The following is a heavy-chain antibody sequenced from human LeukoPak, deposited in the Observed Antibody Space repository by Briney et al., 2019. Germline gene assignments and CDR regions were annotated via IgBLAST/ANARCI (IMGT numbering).Heavy chain of an antibody. CDR2: INHIGNS. V-gene: IGHV4-34*01. CDR3: ARGRFHRRFLATPFDP. D-gene: IGHD4-23*01. J-gene: IGHJ5*02. Sequence: PSETLSLTCAVYGGSFSDYYWGYIRQSPGKGRGWIGEINHIGNSNHNPSLESRVTMSVDTSKTQFSLKFVSVTAADTAVYYCARGRFHRRFLATPFDPWGQGTLVTVSS. CDR1: GGSFSDYY.